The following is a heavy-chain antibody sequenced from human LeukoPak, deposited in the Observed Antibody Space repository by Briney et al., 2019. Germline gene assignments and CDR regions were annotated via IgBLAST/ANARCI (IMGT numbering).Heavy chain of an antibody. CDR3: ASSKMVRGVIDYYGMDV. V-gene: IGHV3-21*01. Sequence: KLWGSLRLSCAASGFTFSSYSMNWVRQAPGKGLEWVSSISSSSSYIYYADSVKGRFTISRDNAKNSLYLQMNSLRAEDTAVYYCASSKMVRGVIDYYGMDVWGQGTTVTVSS. J-gene: IGHJ6*02. D-gene: IGHD3-10*01. CDR2: ISSSSSYI. CDR1: GFTFSSYS.